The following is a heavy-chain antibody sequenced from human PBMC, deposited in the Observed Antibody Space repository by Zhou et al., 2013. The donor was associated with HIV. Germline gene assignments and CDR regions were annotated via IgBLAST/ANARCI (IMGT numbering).Heavy chain of an antibody. D-gene: IGHD2-2*01. CDR2: IIPIFGTA. Sequence: QVQLVQSGAEVKKPGSSVKVSCKASGGTFSSYAISWVRQAPGQGLEWMGGIIPIFGTANYAQKFQGRVTITTDESTSTAYMELSSLRSEDTAVYYCARCRVVDRGGYYYYMDVWGKGTTVTVSS. J-gene: IGHJ6*03. V-gene: IGHV1-69*05. CDR1: GGTFSSYA. CDR3: ARCRVVDRGGYYYYMDV.